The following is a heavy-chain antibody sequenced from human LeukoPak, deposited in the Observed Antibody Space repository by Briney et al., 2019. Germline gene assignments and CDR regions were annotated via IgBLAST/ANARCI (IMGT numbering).Heavy chain of an antibody. J-gene: IGHJ6*03. D-gene: IGHD2-15*01. CDR1: GDSISNYY. V-gene: IGHV4-59*01. Sequence: SETLSLTCTVSGDSISNYYWSWIRQSPGKGLEWIGYIYYSGSTNYNPSRKSRVTISVDTSKNQFSLKLSSVTAADTAVYYCARETCSGGSCYTRPSYYYYYMDVWGKGTTVTVSS. CDR2: IYYSGST. CDR3: ARETCSGGSCYTRPSYYYYYMDV.